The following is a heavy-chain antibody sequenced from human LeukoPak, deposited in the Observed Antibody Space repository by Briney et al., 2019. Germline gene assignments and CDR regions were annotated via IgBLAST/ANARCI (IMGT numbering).Heavy chain of an antibody. CDR2: IKQDGSEK. Sequence: GGSLRLSCAASGFTFSSYWMSWVRQAPGKGLEWVANIKQDGSEKYYVDSVKGRFTISRDNAKNSLYLQTNSLRAEDTAVYYCARALMYYYGSGSYLARFDYWGQGTLVTVSS. CDR1: GFTFSSYW. J-gene: IGHJ4*02. V-gene: IGHV3-7*01. D-gene: IGHD3-10*01. CDR3: ARALMYYYGSGSYLARFDY.